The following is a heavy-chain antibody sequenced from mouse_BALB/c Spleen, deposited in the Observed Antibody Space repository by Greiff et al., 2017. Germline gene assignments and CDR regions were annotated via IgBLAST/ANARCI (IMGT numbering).Heavy chain of an antibody. CDR1: GFTFSSFG. CDR2: ISSGSSTI. D-gene: IGHD1-1*01. J-gene: IGHJ4*01. CDR3: ARSDYGSSYDYAMDY. V-gene: IGHV5-17*02. Sequence: EVQLLESGGGLVQPGGSRKLSCAASGFTFSSFGMHWVRQAPEKGLEWVAYISSGSSTIYYADTVKGRFTISRDNPKNTLFLQMTSLRSEDTAMYYCARSDYGSSYDYAMDYWGQGTSVTVSS.